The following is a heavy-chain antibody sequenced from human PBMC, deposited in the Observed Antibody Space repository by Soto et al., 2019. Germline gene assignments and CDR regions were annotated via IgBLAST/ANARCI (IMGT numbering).Heavy chain of an antibody. CDR1: GGSITSGGYS. CDR3: ARDFDY. V-gene: IGHV4-30-2*01. J-gene: IGHJ4*02. Sequence: SETLSLTCAVSGGSITSGGYSWSWIRQPPGKGLEWIGCIYHSGSPSYNPSLKSRVTISVDRSKNQFSLKLNSLTAADTAVYYCARDFDYWGQGALVTVSS. CDR2: IYHSGSP.